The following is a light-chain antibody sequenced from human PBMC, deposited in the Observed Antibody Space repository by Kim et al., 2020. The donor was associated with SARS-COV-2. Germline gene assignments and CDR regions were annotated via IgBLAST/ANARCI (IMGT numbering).Light chain of an antibody. CDR1: QSVSSN. CDR3: QQYNPWPPWT. V-gene: IGKV3-15*01. Sequence: EVVMTQSPATLSVSPGERATLSCRASQSVSSNLAWYQQKPGQAPRLLIYCASTRATGIPARFSGSGSGTEFTLTISSLQSEDFALYYCQQYNPWPPWTFGQGTKVDIK. CDR2: CAS. J-gene: IGKJ1*01.